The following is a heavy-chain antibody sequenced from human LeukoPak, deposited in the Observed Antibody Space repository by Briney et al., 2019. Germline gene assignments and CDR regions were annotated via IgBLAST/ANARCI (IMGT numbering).Heavy chain of an antibody. CDR2: IIPIFGTA. D-gene: IGHD3-22*01. J-gene: IGHJ3*02. Sequence: GSSVKVSCKASGGTFSSYAISWVRQAPGQGLEWMGRIIPIFGTANYAQKLQGRVTITTDESTSTAYMELSSLRSEDTAVYYCSYDSSGYYAFDIWGQGTMVTVSS. CDR3: SYDSSGYYAFDI. V-gene: IGHV1-69*05. CDR1: GGTFSSYA.